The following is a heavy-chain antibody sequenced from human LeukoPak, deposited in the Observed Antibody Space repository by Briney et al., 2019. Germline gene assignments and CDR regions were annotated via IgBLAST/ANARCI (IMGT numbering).Heavy chain of an antibody. CDR1: GFTVSSNY. V-gene: IGHV3-66*01. CDR3: TTGLIEIWFGDSFDY. Sequence: PGGSLRLSCAASGFTVSSNYMSWVRQAPGKGLEWVSVIYSGGSTYYADSVKGRFTISRDDSKNTLYLQMNSLKTEDTAVYYCTTGLIEIWFGDSFDYWGQGTLVTVSS. J-gene: IGHJ4*02. CDR2: IYSGGST. D-gene: IGHD3-10*01.